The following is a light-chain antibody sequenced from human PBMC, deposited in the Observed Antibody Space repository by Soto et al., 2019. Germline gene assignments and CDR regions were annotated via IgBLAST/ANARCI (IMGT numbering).Light chain of an antibody. CDR1: QGISNY. V-gene: IGKV1-33*01. Sequence: IQVTQSPSSLSASVGDRVTLTCQASQGISNYLNWYQQKPGKAPKLLIYDASTLETGVPSRFSGSGYGTEFTFTISGLQPEDVATYYCQQYESLVHFGGGTKVDIK. J-gene: IGKJ4*01. CDR3: QQYESLVH. CDR2: DAS.